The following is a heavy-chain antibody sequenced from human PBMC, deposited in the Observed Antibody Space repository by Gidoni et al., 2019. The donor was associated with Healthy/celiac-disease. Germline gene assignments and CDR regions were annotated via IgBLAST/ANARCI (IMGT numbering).Heavy chain of an antibody. J-gene: IGHJ4*02. V-gene: IGHV3-11*06. CDR2: ISSSSSYT. Sequence: QVQLVESGGGLVKPGGSLRLSCAASGFTFSDYYMSWIRQAPGKGLEWVSYISSSSSYTNYADSVKGRFTISRDNAKNSLYLQMNSLRAEDTAVYYCARSVGLRFLEWLLYGDYWGQGTLVTVSS. CDR3: ARSVGLRFLEWLLYGDY. D-gene: IGHD3-3*01. CDR1: GFTFSDYY.